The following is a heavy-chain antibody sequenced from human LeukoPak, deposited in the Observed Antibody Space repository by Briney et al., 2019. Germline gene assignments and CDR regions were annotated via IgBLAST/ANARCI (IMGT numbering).Heavy chain of an antibody. CDR2: IYYSGTT. V-gene: IGHV4-59*01. Sequence: PSETLSLTCSVSGGSISTYYWTWIRQPPGKGLEWIGYIYYSGTTNYNPSLKSRVSISVDTSKNQFSLKLSSVTAADTAMYYCARSLAPYYFNYWGQGTLVTVSS. CDR3: ARSLAPYYFNY. CDR1: GGSISTYY. J-gene: IGHJ4*02. D-gene: IGHD3-16*02.